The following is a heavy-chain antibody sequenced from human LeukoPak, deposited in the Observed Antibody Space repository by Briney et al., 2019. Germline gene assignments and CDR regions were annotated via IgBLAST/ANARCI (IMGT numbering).Heavy chain of an antibody. D-gene: IGHD5/OR15-5a*01. Sequence: ASVKVSCKASGYTFTGYYMHWVRQAPGQGLEWMGWINPNSGGTNYAQNFQGRVTMTRDTSISTAYMELSSLRSDDTAVYYCATARDRNSVYSSLDYWGQGTLVTVSS. J-gene: IGHJ4*02. CDR3: ATARDRNSVYSSLDY. V-gene: IGHV1-2*02. CDR1: GYTFTGYY. CDR2: INPNSGGT.